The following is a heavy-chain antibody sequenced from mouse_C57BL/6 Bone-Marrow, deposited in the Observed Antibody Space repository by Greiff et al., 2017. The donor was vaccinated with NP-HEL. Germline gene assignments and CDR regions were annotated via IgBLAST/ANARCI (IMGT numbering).Heavy chain of an antibody. D-gene: IGHD2-2*01. CDR1: GYTFTSYW. CDR3: ARWRLRFYLDY. CDR2: IYPSDSET. Sequence: QVQLQQPGAELVRPGSSVKLSCKASGYTFTSYWMDWVKQRPGQGLEWIGNIYPSDSETHYNQKFKDKATLTVDKSSSTAYMQLSSLTSEDSAVYYCARWRLRFYLDYWGQGTTLTVSS. V-gene: IGHV1-61*01. J-gene: IGHJ2*01.